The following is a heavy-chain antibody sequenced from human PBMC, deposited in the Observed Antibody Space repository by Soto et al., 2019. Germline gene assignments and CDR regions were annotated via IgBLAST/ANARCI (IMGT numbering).Heavy chain of an antibody. CDR2: TRHKVENYNT. J-gene: IGHJ4*02. CDR3: VNYIAGTPN. V-gene: IGHV3-72*01. D-gene: IGHD2-15*01. CDR1: GFSFSDHY. Sequence: EVQLVESGGDLVQPGGSLTLSCAASGFSFSDHYMEWVRQAPGKGLEWVGRTRHKVENYNTEYAAPVKGRFTISRDASKNSLYLQMNSLKTEDTAVYFCVNYIAGTPNWGQGTLVTVSS.